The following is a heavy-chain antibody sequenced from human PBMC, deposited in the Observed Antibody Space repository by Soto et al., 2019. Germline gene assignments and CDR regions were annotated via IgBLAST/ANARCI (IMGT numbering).Heavy chain of an antibody. D-gene: IGHD3-22*01. J-gene: IGHJ5*02. V-gene: IGHV4-30-4*01. CDR2: IYYSGST. Sequence: SETLSLTCTVSGGSISSGDYYWSWIRQPPGKGLEWIGYIYYSGSTYYNPSLKSRVTISVDTSKNQFSLKLSSVTAADTAVYYCARDAYYYDSSGYSGPEVWFDPWGQGTLVTVSS. CDR1: GGSISSGDYY. CDR3: ARDAYYYDSSGYSGPEVWFDP.